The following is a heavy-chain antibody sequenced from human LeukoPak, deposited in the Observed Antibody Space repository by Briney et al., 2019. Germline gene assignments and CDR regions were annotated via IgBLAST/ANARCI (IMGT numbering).Heavy chain of an antibody. Sequence: SATLSLTCTVSGGSISSYYWSWIRQPPGKGLEWIGYIYYSGSTNYNPSLKSRVTISVDTSKNQFSLKLSSVTAADTAVYYCARANYYYGMDVWGQGTTVTVSS. CDR3: ARANYYYGMDV. J-gene: IGHJ6*02. CDR2: IYYSGST. CDR1: GGSISSYY. V-gene: IGHV4-59*01.